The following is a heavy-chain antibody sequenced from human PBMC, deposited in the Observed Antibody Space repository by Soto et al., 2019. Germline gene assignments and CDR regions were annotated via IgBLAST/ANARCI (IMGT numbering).Heavy chain of an antibody. CDR3: AKPVAVAAPVYYFDY. V-gene: IGHV3-30*18. Sequence: GGSLRLSCAASGFTFSSYGMHWVRQAPGKGLEWVAVISYDGSNKYYADSVKGRFTISRDNSKNTLYLQMNSLRAEDTAVYYCAKPVAVAAPVYYFDYWGQGTLVTVSS. CDR2: ISYDGSNK. J-gene: IGHJ4*02. D-gene: IGHD6-19*01. CDR1: GFTFSSYG.